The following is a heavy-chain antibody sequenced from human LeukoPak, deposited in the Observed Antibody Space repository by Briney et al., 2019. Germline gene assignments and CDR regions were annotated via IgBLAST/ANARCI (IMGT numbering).Heavy chain of an antibody. CDR1: GYTFTSHG. CDR3: ANTVTTGYYYYYMDV. CDR2: IIPIFGTA. D-gene: IGHD4-11*01. Sequence: ASVKVSCKASGYTFTSHGISWVRQAPGQGLEWMGGIIPIFGTANYAQKFQGRVTITADESTSTAYMELSSLRSEDTAVYYCANTVTTGYYYYYMDVWGKGTTVTVSS. J-gene: IGHJ6*03. V-gene: IGHV1-69*13.